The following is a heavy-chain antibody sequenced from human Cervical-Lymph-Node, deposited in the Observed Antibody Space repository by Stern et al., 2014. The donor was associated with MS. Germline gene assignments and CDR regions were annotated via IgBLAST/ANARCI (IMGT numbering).Heavy chain of an antibody. J-gene: IGHJ5*02. CDR2: IYYSGST. Sequence: QVQLQESGPGLVKPSETLSLTCTVSGGSISSYYWSWIRQPPGKGLEWIGYIYYSGSTNDNPSLKSRVTISVDTSKNQFSLKLSSVTAADTAVYYCARGWFDPWGQGTLVTVSS. V-gene: IGHV4-59*01. CDR3: ARGWFDP. CDR1: GGSISSYY.